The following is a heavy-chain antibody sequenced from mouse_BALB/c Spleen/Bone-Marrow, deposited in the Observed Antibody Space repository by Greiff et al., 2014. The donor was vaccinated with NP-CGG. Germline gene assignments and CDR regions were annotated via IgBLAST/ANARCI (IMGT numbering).Heavy chain of an antibody. CDR2: IYPSDSYT. CDR1: GHTFTSYW. Sequence: QVQLQQSGAELVRPGASVKLSCKASGHTFTSYWINWVKQRPGQGLEWIGNIYPSDSYTNYNQKFKDKATLTVDKSSSTAYMQLSSPTSEDSAVYYCTRGYYGSSYDYWGQGTTLTVSS. D-gene: IGHD1-1*01. J-gene: IGHJ2*01. CDR3: TRGYYGSSYDY. V-gene: IGHV1-69*02.